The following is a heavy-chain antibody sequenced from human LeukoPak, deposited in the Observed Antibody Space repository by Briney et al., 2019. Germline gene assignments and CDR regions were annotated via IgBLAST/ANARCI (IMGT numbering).Heavy chain of an antibody. CDR3: ASTSGSYYFYYGMDV. D-gene: IGHD1-26*01. CDR2: IYASGST. V-gene: IGHV4-4*07. J-gene: IGHJ6*02. Sequence: SETLFLTCTVSGDSIKNYYWSWIRQPAGKGLEWIGRIYASGSTNYNPSLKSRVTMSVDTSMNQFSLKLSSVTAADTAVYYCASTSGSYYFYYGMDVWGQGTTVTVSS. CDR1: GDSIKNYY.